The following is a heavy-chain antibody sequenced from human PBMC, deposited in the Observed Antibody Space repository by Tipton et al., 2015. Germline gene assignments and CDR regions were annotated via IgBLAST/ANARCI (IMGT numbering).Heavy chain of an antibody. D-gene: IGHD1-26*01. J-gene: IGHJ4*02. CDR1: GYIFTSFW. CDR2: IYPGDSET. V-gene: IGHV5-51*01. Sequence: VQLVQSGAEVKKPGESLKISCKGSGYIFTSFWIGWVRQMPGKGLEWMGTIYPGDSETRYNPSFQGQVTISADKSITTADLQRRGLKASDTAMYYCVRRARRVGSHSYPYYFDYWGQGTLVPVSS. CDR3: VRRARRVGSHSYPYYFDY.